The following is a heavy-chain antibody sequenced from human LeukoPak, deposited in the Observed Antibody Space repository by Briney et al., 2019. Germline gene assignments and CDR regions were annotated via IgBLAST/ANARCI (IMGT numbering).Heavy chain of an antibody. CDR2: ISAYNGNT. CDR3: ARDRGDYGDLDY. CDR1: GYSFTSNV. J-gene: IGHJ4*02. D-gene: IGHD4-17*01. V-gene: IGHV1-18*01. Sequence: GASVKVSCKASGYSFTSNVISWVRQAPGQGLEWMGWISAYNGNTNYAQKLQGRVTMTTDTSTSTAYMELRSLRSDDTAVYYCARDRGDYGDLDYWGQGTLVTVSS.